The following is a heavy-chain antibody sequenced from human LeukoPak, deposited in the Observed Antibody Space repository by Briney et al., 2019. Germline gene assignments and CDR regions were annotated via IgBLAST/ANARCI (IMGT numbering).Heavy chain of an antibody. D-gene: IGHD4-23*01. CDR1: EGTFSSYT. Sequence: ASVKVSCKASEGTFSSYTISWVRQAPGQGLEWMGRIIPILGIANYAQKFQGRVTITADKSTSTAYMELSSLRSEDTAVYYCARAPGLTTVVMGAFDIWGQGTMVTVSS. V-gene: IGHV1-69*02. J-gene: IGHJ3*02. CDR3: ARAPGLTTVVMGAFDI. CDR2: IIPILGIA.